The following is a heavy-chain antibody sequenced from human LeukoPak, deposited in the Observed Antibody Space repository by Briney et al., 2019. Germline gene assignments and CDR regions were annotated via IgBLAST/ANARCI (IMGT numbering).Heavy chain of an antibody. CDR1: GFTFSSYG. J-gene: IGHJ4*02. CDR3: AKESPYCSSTSCYGGGENYFDY. Sequence: GRSLRLSCAASGFTFSSYGMHWVRQAPGKGLEWVAFIRYDGSNKYYADSVKGRFTISRDNSKNTLYLQMNSLRAEDTAVYYCAKESPYCSSTSCYGGGENYFDYWGQGTLVTVSS. D-gene: IGHD2-2*01. CDR2: IRYDGSNK. V-gene: IGHV3-30*02.